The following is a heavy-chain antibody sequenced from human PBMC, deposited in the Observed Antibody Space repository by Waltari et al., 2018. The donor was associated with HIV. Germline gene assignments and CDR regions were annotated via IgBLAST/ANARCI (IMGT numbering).Heavy chain of an antibody. J-gene: IGHJ4*02. CDR3: AKDLGDYVWGMFTGAHFDS. Sequence: EVQLLESGGHLIQPGGSLRLSCAASGFPFGTYSMNWVRQAPGKRREWVAAISGSGDIAYSADSVKGRFSISRDNSKNTLFLQMTSLRAEDTAVYYCAKDLGDYVWGMFTGAHFDSWGQGTLVTVSS. CDR1: GFPFGTYS. V-gene: IGHV3-23*01. D-gene: IGHD3-16*01. CDR2: ISGSGDIA.